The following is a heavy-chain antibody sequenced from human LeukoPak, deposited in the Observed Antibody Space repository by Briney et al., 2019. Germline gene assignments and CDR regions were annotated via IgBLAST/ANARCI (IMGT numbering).Heavy chain of an antibody. CDR1: GFTFDDYT. Sequence: PGGSVRLSCAASGFTFDDYTMHWVRQAPGKGLEWVSLISWDGGSTYYADSVKGRFTISRVNSKNSLYLQMNSLRTEDTALYYCAKDLRPHADNYFDYWGQGTLVTVSS. V-gene: IGHV3-43*01. CDR3: AKDLRPHADNYFDY. J-gene: IGHJ4*02. CDR2: ISWDGGST.